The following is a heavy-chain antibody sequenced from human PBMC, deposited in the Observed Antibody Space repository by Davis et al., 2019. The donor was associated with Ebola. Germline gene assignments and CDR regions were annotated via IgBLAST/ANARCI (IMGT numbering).Heavy chain of an antibody. CDR1: GFTFSKYA. CDR3: ARDGLDSSGYYYSLADY. D-gene: IGHD3-22*01. J-gene: IGHJ4*02. Sequence: PGGSLRLSCAASGFTFSKYAMKWVRQAPGKGLEWVSVTSGSGGGTYYADSVKGRFTISRDNAKNSLYLQMNSLRAEDTAVYYCARDGLDSSGYYYSLADYWGQGTLVTVSS. CDR2: TSGSGGGT. V-gene: IGHV3-23*01.